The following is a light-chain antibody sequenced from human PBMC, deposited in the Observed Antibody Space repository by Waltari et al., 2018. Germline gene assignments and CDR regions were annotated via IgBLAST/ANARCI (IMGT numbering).Light chain of an antibody. CDR1: SSNIGSNS. V-gene: IGLV1-44*01. CDR2: GNY. J-gene: IGLJ2*01. CDR3: AAWDDSLNGVV. Sequence: QSVLTQPPSASGTPGQRVTISCSGSSSNIGSNSVNWYQQLPGTAPKLLVYGNYQRPSGVPDRVSGSKSGTSASLAISGLQSQDEADYYCAAWDDSLNGVVLGGGTKLTV.